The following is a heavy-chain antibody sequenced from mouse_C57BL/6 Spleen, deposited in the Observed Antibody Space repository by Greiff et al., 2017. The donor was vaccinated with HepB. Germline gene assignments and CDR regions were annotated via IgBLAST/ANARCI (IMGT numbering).Heavy chain of an antibody. CDR2: IYPGDGDT. CDR1: GYAFSSSW. D-gene: IGHD2-4*01. V-gene: IGHV1-82*01. Sequence: VQLQQSGPELVKPGASVKISCKASGYAFSSSWMNWVKQRPGKGLEWIGRIYPGDGDTNYNGKFKGKATLTADTSSSTAYMQLSSLTSEDSAVYFWSRLGDYDWFAYWGQGTLVTVSA. J-gene: IGHJ3*01. CDR3: SRLGDYDWFAY.